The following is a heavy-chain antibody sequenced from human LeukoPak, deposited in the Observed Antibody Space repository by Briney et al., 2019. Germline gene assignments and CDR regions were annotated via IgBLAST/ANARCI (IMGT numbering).Heavy chain of an antibody. CDR3: AKFGSGWYYGASDI. CDR1: GFTFGSYA. V-gene: IGHV3-23*01. Sequence: GGSLRLSCAASGFTFGSYAMSWVRQAPGKGLEWVSGISSSGGSTYYADSVKGRFTISRDNSKNTLFLQMNSLRAEDTAVYYCAKFGSGWYYGASDIWGQGTMVTISS. D-gene: IGHD6-19*01. CDR2: ISSSGGST. J-gene: IGHJ3*02.